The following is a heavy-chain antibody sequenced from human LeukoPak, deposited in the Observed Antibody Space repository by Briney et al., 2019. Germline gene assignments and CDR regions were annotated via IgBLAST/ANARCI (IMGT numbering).Heavy chain of an antibody. Sequence: ASVKVPCKAPGYTFTGYYMHWVRQAPGQGLEWMGRINPNSGGTNYAQKFQGRVTMTRDTSISTAYMELSRLRSDDTAVYYCAIARVTMIVVVTLRYWGQGTLVTVSS. CDR2: INPNSGGT. J-gene: IGHJ4*02. CDR1: GYTFTGYY. V-gene: IGHV1-2*06. CDR3: AIARVTMIVVVTLRY. D-gene: IGHD3-22*01.